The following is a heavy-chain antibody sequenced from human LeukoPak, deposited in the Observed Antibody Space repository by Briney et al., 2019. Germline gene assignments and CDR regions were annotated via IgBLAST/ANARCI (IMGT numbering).Heavy chain of an antibody. D-gene: IGHD3-22*01. CDR2: IRSKAYGGTT. J-gene: IGHJ4*02. V-gene: IGHV3-49*04. CDR1: GSTFGDYA. Sequence: GGSLRLSCTASGSTFGDYAMSWVRQAPGKGLEWVGFIRSKAYGGTTEYAASVKGRFTISRDDSKSIAYLQMNSLKTEDTAVYYCTRDPYYYDSSGYYYERCFVYWGQGTLVTVSS. CDR3: TRDPYYYDSSGYYYERCFVY.